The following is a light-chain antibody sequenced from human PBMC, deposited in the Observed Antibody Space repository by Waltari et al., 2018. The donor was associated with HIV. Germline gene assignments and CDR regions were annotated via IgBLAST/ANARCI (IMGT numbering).Light chain of an antibody. CDR3: LQYNNWWT. V-gene: IGKV3-15*01. CDR2: DAS. J-gene: IGKJ1*01. CDR1: QSVSSN. Sequence: EIVMTQSPATLSVSPGERATLSCRASQSVSSNLAWYQQKPGQAPRLLIYDASTRVTGIPARFSGSGSGTDFSLTISSLQSEDFAVYYCLQYNNWWTFGQGTKVEIK.